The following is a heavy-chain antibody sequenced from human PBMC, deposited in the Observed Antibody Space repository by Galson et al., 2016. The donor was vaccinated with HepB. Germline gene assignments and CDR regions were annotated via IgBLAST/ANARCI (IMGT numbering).Heavy chain of an antibody. CDR3: VYYCARDCSGGTCYGTT. Sequence: TFTSYGISWVRQAPGQGLEWMGWISAYNGNTNYAQKLQGRVTMTTDTSTSTAYMELRSLRSDDTADDTAVYYCARDCSGGTCYGTTWGQGTLVTVSS. D-gene: IGHD2-15*01. V-gene: IGHV1-18*01. CDR1: TFTSYG. CDR2: ISAYNGNT. J-gene: IGHJ5*02.